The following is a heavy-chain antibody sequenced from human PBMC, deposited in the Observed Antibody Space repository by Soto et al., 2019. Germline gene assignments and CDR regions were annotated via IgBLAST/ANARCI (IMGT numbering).Heavy chain of an antibody. D-gene: IGHD3-10*01. J-gene: IGHJ6*02. CDR3: ARDFKVRYYGSGSYYYGMDV. Sequence: GGSLRLSCAASGFTFSSYAMHWVRQAPGKGLEWVAVISYDGSNKYYADSVKGRFTISRDNSKNTLYLQMNSLRAEDTAVYYCARDFKVRYYGSGSYYYGMDVWGQGTTVTVSS. CDR1: GFTFSSYA. V-gene: IGHV3-30-3*01. CDR2: ISYDGSNK.